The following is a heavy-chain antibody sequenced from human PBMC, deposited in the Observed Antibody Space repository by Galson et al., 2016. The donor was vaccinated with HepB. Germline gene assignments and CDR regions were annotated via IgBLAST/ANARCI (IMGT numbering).Heavy chain of an antibody. CDR2: IWHDGSNK. CDR3: AKDPSSGWYKYYHGMDV. J-gene: IGHJ6*02. D-gene: IGHD6-19*01. Sequence: SLRLSCAASGFSFNSYGMHWVRQTPDKGLEWVAFIWHDGSNKYYADSVKGRFTISRDNSKNTLYLQMSSLRAEDTAVYRCAKDPSSGWYKYYHGMDVWGQGTTVTVSS. V-gene: IGHV3-33*06. CDR1: GFSFNSYG.